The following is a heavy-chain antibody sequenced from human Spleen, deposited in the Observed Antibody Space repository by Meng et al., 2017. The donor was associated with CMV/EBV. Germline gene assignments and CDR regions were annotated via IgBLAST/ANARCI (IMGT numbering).Heavy chain of an antibody. Sequence: SVKVSCKASGGTFGSNALSWVRQAPGQGLEWMGGIIPILGLTTYAQRFQGRVTITADKSTGTGYMEVPSLRFDDTAVYYCVTYQYDSGWTEDSWGQGTLVTVSS. CDR1: GGTFGSNA. V-gene: IGHV1-69*10. CDR2: IIPILGLT. D-gene: IGHD3-16*01. CDR3: VTYQYDSGWTEDS. J-gene: IGHJ4*02.